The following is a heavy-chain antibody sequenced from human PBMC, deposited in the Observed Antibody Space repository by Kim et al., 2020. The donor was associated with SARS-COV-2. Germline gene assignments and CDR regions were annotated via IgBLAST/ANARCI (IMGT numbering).Heavy chain of an antibody. V-gene: IGHV3-33*06. CDR1: GFTFSSYG. Sequence: GSLRLSCAAAGFTFSSYGMHWVRQAPGKGLEWVAAIWDDGSDKKYAGSVKGRFTISRDNSKNILYLQMNSLRVEDTAVYYCVKDRERSTWFLDYWGRRT. D-gene: IGHD1-26*01. CDR2: IWDDGSDK. J-gene: IGHJ4*02. CDR3: VKDRERSTWFLDY.